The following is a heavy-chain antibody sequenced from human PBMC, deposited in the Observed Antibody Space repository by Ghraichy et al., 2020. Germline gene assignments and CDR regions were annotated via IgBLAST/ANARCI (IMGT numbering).Heavy chain of an antibody. CDR2: MNPNSGNT. D-gene: IGHD6-19*01. CDR3: ATSSGWLNLGYYYYGMDV. J-gene: IGHJ6*02. CDR1: GYTFTSYD. Sequence: ASVKVSCKASGYTFTSYDINWVRQATGQGLEWMGWMNPNSGNTGYAQKFQGRVTMTRNTSISTAYMELSSLRSEDTAVYYCATSSGWLNLGYYYYGMDVWGQGTTVTVSS. V-gene: IGHV1-8*01.